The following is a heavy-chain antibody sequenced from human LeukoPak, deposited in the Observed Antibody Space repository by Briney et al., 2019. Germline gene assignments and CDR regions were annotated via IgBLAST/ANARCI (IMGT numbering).Heavy chain of an antibody. Sequence: GGSLRLSCAASGFTFNTYTMNWVRQAPGKGLEWVAVIWYDGTNKYYADSVKGRFTISRDNSKNTLFLQMNSLRAEDTAVYYCARAAYDSSGYLTLWGQGTLVTVSS. CDR3: ARAAYDSSGYLTL. CDR2: IWYDGTNK. D-gene: IGHD3-22*01. J-gene: IGHJ4*02. CDR1: GFTFNTYT. V-gene: IGHV3-33*08.